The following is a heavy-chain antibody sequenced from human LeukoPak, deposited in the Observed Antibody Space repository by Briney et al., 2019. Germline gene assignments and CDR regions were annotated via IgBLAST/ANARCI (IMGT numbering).Heavy chain of an antibody. CDR1: GDSTSSHY. CDR3: ARERSHFWYMDV. V-gene: IGHV4-59*11. D-gene: IGHD3-10*01. J-gene: IGHJ6*03. CDR2: IHHSGST. Sequence: SENLSRTCTVSGDSTSSHYWSWLRHSPGKGLEWLGFIHHSGSTDYNPYLRSRSAISIDASKSQFTLNLRSVTAADSAIYYCARERSHFWYMDVWGKGTTVTVSS.